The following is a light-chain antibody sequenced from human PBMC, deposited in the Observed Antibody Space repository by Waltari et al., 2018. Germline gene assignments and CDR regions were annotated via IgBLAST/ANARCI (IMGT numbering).Light chain of an antibody. CDR3: QQYNNWPLT. Sequence: EIVMTQSPATLSVSLGVRATLSCKASQSVSSYFAWYQQKPGQAPRLLIFGASTRATGIPARFSGSGSGTEFTLTISTLQSEDFAVYYCQQYNNWPLTFGGGTKVEIK. CDR2: GAS. V-gene: IGKV3-15*01. J-gene: IGKJ4*01. CDR1: QSVSSY.